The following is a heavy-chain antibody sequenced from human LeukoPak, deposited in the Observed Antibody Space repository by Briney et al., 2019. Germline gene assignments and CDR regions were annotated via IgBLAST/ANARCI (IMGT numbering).Heavy chain of an antibody. V-gene: IGHV3-74*01. CDR2: INSDGSST. Sequence: GGSLRLSCAASGFTFSSYWMHWVRQAPGKGLVWVSRINSDGSSTSYADSVKGRFTISRDNAKNTLYLQMNSLRAEDTAVYYCARVVGSSSYPFDYWGQGTLVTVSS. CDR1: GFTFSSYW. CDR3: ARVVGSSSYPFDY. D-gene: IGHD6-13*01. J-gene: IGHJ4*02.